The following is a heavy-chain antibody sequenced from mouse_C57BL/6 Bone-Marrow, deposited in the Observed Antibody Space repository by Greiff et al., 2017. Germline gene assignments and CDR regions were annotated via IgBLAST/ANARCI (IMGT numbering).Heavy chain of an antibody. CDR2: IYPSDSET. Sequence: VQLQQPGAELVRPGSSVKLSCKASGYTFTSYWMHWVKQRPIQGLEWIGNIYPSDSETNYNQKFKDKATLTVDKSSSTAYMQLSSLTSDDSAVCYCARGSSFDYWGQGTTLTVSS. CDR3: ARGSSFDY. J-gene: IGHJ2*01. V-gene: IGHV1-52*01. D-gene: IGHD1-1*01. CDR1: GYTFTSYW.